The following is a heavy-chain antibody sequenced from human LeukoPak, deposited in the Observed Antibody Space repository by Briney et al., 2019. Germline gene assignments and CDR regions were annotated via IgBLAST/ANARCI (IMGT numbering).Heavy chain of an antibody. J-gene: IGHJ4*02. D-gene: IGHD4-17*01. CDR2: IYSDGST. V-gene: IGHV3-66*01. CDR3: AREILDYGDFDGVFDY. Sequence: PGGSLRLSCATSGFTFSSYPMSWVRQAPGRGLEWVSVIYSDGSTYYADSVKGRFTISRDNSKNTLYLQMNSLRAEDTAVYYCAREILDYGDFDGVFDYWGQGTLVTVSS. CDR1: GFTFSSYP.